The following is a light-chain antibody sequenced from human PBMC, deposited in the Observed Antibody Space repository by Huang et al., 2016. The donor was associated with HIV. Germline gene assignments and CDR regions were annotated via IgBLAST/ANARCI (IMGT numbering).Light chain of an antibody. CDR3: MQALQTPYT. Sequence: IVMTQSPLFLSVTPGEPAAISCRSSPSLLSGPGYNYLDWFLQRPGQSPQLLIYLHSNRAAGVPDRCSGSGSGTDFTLNISRVEAEDVGLYYCMQALQTPYTFGQGTKLEIK. V-gene: IGKV2-28*01. CDR2: LHS. J-gene: IGKJ2*01. CDR1: PSLLSGPGYNY.